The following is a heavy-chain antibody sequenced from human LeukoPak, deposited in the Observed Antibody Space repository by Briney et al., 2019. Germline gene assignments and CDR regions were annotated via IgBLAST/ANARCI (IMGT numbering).Heavy chain of an antibody. CDR2: IFHGGKL. CDR3: ARVSFFGGIKGDAFDI. D-gene: IGHD3-10*01. V-gene: IGHV4-4*02. CDR1: GDSISSSSW. J-gene: IGHJ3*02. Sequence: SGTLSLTCRVSGDSISSSSWWNWVRHSPGKGLEWIGEIFHGGKLNYNPFLKSRVTISVDTSKNQFSLKLSSVTAADTAVYYCARVSFFGGIKGDAFDIWGQGTMVTVSS.